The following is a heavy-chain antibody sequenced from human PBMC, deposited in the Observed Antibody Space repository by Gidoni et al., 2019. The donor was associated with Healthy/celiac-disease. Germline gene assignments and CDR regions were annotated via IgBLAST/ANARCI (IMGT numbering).Heavy chain of an antibody. CDR3: ARDIQATMVRGVPYGMDV. CDR1: GYTFTSYY. J-gene: IGHJ6*02. Sequence: QVQLVQSVSEVKTPGASVKVSCKASGYTFTSYYMHWVRQAPGQGLEWMGIINPSGGSTSYEQKFQGRVTMTRDTSKSTVYMELSSLRSEDTAVDYCARDIQATMVRGVPYGMDVWGQGTTVTVSS. CDR2: INPSGGST. V-gene: IGHV1-46*01. D-gene: IGHD3-10*01.